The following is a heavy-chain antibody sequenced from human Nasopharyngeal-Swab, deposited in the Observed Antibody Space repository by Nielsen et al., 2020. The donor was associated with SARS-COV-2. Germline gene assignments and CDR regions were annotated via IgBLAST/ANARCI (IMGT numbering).Heavy chain of an antibody. Sequence: ASVKVSCKASGYTFTSYDINWVRQATGQGLERMGWMNPNSGNTGYAQKFQGRVTMTRNTSISTAYMELSSLRSEDTAVYYCARRRVPAATNWFDPWGQGTLVTVSS. J-gene: IGHJ5*02. D-gene: IGHD2-2*01. CDR2: MNPNSGNT. V-gene: IGHV1-8*01. CDR3: ARRRVPAATNWFDP. CDR1: GYTFTSYD.